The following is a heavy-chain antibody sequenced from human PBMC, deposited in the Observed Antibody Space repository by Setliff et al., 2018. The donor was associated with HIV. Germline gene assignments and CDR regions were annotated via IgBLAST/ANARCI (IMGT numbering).Heavy chain of an antibody. D-gene: IGHD3-10*01. CDR2: ISSSDNTM. J-gene: IGHJ6*02. V-gene: IGHV3-11*04. CDR1: GFTFSDFS. CDR3: ARKFRPGHGVDV. Sequence: GGSLRLSCAASGFTFSDFSMSWIRQAPGKGLEWISYISSSDNTMYYADSVKGRFTISRDNARSSMYLQMNSLRAEDTAIYYCARKFRPGHGVDVWGQGTTVTVSS.